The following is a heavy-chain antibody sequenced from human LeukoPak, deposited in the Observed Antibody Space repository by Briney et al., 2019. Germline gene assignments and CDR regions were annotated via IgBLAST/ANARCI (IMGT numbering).Heavy chain of an antibody. D-gene: IGHD3-9*01. J-gene: IGHJ4*02. Sequence: PSETLSLTCAAYGGSFSGYYWNWIRQPPRKGLEWIGEINHSGGTNYNPSLKSRVTISVDTSKNQFSLKLSSVTAADTAVYYCARRRTSYNILTGYYNFDFWGQGTLVTVSS. CDR3: ARRRTSYNILTGYYNFDF. CDR2: INHSGGT. V-gene: IGHV4-34*01. CDR1: GGSFSGYY.